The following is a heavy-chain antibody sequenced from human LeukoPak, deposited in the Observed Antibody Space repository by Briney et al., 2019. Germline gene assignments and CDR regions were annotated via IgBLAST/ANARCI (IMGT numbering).Heavy chain of an antibody. CDR3: AKGGWNYYFDY. J-gene: IGHJ4*02. D-gene: IGHD1-7*01. CDR1: GFTFSTYA. CDR2: INTSGGGT. Sequence: PGGSLRLSCVASGFTFSTYAMSWVRQAPGKGLEWVSIINTSGGGTYYADSVKGRFTISRDNSKDTLYLQMNSLRAEDTAVYFCAKGGWNYYFDYWGQGTLVTVSS. V-gene: IGHV3-23*01.